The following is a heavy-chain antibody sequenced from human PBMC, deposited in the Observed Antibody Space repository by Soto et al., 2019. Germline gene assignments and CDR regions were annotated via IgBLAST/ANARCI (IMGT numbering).Heavy chain of an antibody. CDR1: GFTFINHW. CDR3: ARARGVDS. J-gene: IGHJ5*01. Sequence: GGSLRLSCAGSGFTFINHWMNCVRQAPGKGLEWVANIKADGSEKYYVDSVKGRFTISRDNAKNSLYLQMNSPRAEDTAVYYCARARGVDSWGQGTLVTVSS. CDR2: IKADGSEK. D-gene: IGHD3-16*01. V-gene: IGHV3-7*03.